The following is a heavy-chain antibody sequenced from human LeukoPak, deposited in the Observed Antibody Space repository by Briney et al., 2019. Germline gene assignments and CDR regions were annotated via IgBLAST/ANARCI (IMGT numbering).Heavy chain of an antibody. CDR3: VRGAVIAHFDY. J-gene: IGHJ4*02. V-gene: IGHV1-2*02. CDR1: GYTFTSYN. CDR2: VYPATGGT. Sequence: ASVKVCCKASGYTFTSYNMHWVRQAPGQGLEWMGWVYPATGGTNYAQKFQGRVTMTTDTSISTAYMELRGLTSDDTAVYFCVRGAVIAHFDYWGQGTLVTVSS. D-gene: IGHD2-21*01.